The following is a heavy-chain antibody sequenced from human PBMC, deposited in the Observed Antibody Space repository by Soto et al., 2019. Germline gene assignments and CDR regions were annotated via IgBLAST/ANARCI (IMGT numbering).Heavy chain of an antibody. J-gene: IGHJ5*02. D-gene: IGHD2-15*01. CDR1: GYTFTSYG. CDR3: ARDYRALDXSGXSCXSDXXXP. V-gene: IGHV1-18*01. Sequence: ASVKVSCKASGYTFTSYGISWVRQAPGQGLEWMGWISAYNGNTNYAQKLQGRVTMTTDTSTSTAYMELRSLRSDDTAVYYCARDYRALDXSGXSCXSDXXXPXXQGTLVTVSS. CDR2: ISAYNGNT.